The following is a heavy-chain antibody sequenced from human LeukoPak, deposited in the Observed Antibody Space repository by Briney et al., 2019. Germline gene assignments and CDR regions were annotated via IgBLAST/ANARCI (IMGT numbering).Heavy chain of an antibody. Sequence: SETLSLTCSVSGGSISNYFWTLIRQPPGKGLEWIGYIYSSGSTYYNPSLKSRVPISVDTSKNRFSLKLSTVTAADTAVYYCARRPTGDPKFDYWGEGNLVTVSS. J-gene: IGHJ4*02. CDR3: ARRPTGDPKFDY. CDR2: IYSSGST. D-gene: IGHD7-27*01. CDR1: GGSISNYF. V-gene: IGHV4-59*08.